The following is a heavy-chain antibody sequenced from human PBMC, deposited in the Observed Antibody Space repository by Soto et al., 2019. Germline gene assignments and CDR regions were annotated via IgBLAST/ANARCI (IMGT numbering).Heavy chain of an antibody. J-gene: IGHJ4*02. Sequence: GESLKISCNGPGYSFAVYWITWVRQKPGKGLEWMGRIDPSDSQTYYSPSFRGHVTISVTKSITTVFLQWSSLRASDTAMYYCARQIYDSDTGPNFQYYFDSWGQGTPVPSPQ. CDR2: IDPSDSQT. CDR1: GYSFAVYW. V-gene: IGHV5-10-1*01. CDR3: ARQIYDSDTGPNFQYYFDS. D-gene: IGHD3-22*01.